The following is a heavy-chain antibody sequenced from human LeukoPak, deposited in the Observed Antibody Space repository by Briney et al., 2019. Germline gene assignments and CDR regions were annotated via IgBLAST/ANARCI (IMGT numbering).Heavy chain of an antibody. D-gene: IGHD5-18*01. CDR1: GFTFSSYA. V-gene: IGHV3-23*01. Sequence: GGSLRLSCAASGFTFSSYAMSWVRQAPGKGLEWVSLISASGSTYYADSVTGRFTISRDNAKNSLFLQMNSLRAEDTAVYYCARSTNLRGYSLGAFDIWGQGTMVTVSS. J-gene: IGHJ3*02. CDR3: ARSTNLRGYSLGAFDI. CDR2: ISASGST.